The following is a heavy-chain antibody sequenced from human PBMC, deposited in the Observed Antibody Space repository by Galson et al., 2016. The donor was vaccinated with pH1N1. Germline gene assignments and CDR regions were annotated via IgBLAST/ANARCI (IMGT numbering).Heavy chain of an antibody. Sequence: SVKVSCKASGYSFTDYYIHWVRQAPGQGLEWMGIINPTTDSTCYAQKFQGRVTVTRDTSATTVYLDLSSLRSDDTAVYYCARDPTPTTGPRFSFFYGMDVWGQGTTVTVSS. CDR3: ARDPTPTTGPRFSFFYGMDV. CDR2: INPTTDST. D-gene: IGHD4-17*01. V-gene: IGHV1-46*01. J-gene: IGHJ6*02. CDR1: GYSFTDYY.